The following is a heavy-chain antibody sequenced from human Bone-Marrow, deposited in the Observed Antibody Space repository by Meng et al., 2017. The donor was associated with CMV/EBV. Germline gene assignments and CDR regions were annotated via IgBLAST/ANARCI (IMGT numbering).Heavy chain of an antibody. J-gene: IGHJ4*02. Sequence: ETLSLTCAASGFTFSSYAMSWVRQAPGKGLEWVSAISGSAVNTYYGDSVKGRFTISRDNSKNTLYLQMNSLRTEDTAVYYCAKPYSSSINRYFDYWGQGTLVTVSS. CDR1: GFTFSSYA. V-gene: IGHV3-23*01. CDR3: AKPYSSSINRYFDY. D-gene: IGHD6-6*01. CDR2: ISGSAVNT.